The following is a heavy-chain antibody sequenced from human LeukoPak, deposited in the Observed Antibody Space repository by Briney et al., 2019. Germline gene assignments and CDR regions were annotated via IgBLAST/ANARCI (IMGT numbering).Heavy chain of an antibody. CDR3: AKATDYSGTYYQFDF. Sequence: GGSLRLSCAASGLIFSGYAMTWVRQAPGKGLEWVSAISGSGGSTYYLDSVKGRFIISRDNSKNTLYLQMNSLRAEDTAVYYCAKATDYSGTYYQFDFWGQGTLVTVSS. J-gene: IGHJ4*02. CDR1: GLIFSGYA. V-gene: IGHV3-23*01. CDR2: ISGSGGST. D-gene: IGHD1-26*01.